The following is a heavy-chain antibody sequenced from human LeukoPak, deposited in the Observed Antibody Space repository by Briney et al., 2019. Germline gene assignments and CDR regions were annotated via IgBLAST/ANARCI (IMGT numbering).Heavy chain of an antibody. J-gene: IGHJ4*02. Sequence: SETLSLTCTVSGGSISSYYWSWIRQPPGKGLEWIGYIYYSGSTNYNPSLKSRVTISVDTSKNQFSLKLSSVTAADTAVYYCAGMDDSSGFDYWGQGTLVTVSS. CDR2: IYYSGST. D-gene: IGHD3-22*01. V-gene: IGHV4-59*01. CDR1: GGSISSYY. CDR3: AGMDDSSGFDY.